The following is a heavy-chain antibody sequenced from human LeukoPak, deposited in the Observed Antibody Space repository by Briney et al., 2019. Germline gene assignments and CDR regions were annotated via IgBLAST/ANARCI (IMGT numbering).Heavy chain of an antibody. V-gene: IGHV4-30-4*01. Sequence: PSETLSLTCTVSGASIRSGDCYWSWIRQPPGTGLEWIGYIYDSGSTYYNPSLKSRITISVDTSENRFSLKLSSVTATDTAVYYCARDCSGGSCYGAFDIWGQGTMVTVSS. CDR3: ARDCSGGSCYGAFDI. CDR1: GASIRSGDCY. J-gene: IGHJ3*02. D-gene: IGHD2-15*01. CDR2: IYDSGST.